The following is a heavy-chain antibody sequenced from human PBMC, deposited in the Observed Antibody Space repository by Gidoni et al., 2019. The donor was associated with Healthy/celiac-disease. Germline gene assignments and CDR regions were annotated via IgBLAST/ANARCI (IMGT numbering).Heavy chain of an antibody. Sequence: QLQLQESGPVLVKPSETLSLTCTVSGGSISISRYYWGWIRQPPGTGLEWIGSIYYSGSTYYNPSLKSRVTISVDTSKNQFSLKLSSVTAADTAVYYCARTHDYDFWSGGMAWFDPWGQGTLVTVSS. CDR1: GGSISISRYY. J-gene: IGHJ5*02. CDR3: ARTHDYDFWSGGMAWFDP. V-gene: IGHV4-39*01. D-gene: IGHD3-3*01. CDR2: IYYSGST.